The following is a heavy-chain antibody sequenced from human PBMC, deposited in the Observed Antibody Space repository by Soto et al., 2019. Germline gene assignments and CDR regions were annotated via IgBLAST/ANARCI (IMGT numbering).Heavy chain of an antibody. V-gene: IGHV4-34*01. CDR3: ARAKGTQYYYYYYGMDV. CDR2: INHSGST. Sequence: SETLSLTCAVYGGSFSGYYWSWIRQPPGKGLEWIGEINHSGSTNYNPSLKSRVTISVDTSKNQFSLKLSSVTAADTAVYYCARAKGTQYYYYYYGMDVWGQGTTVTVSS. J-gene: IGHJ6*02. CDR1: GGSFSGYY.